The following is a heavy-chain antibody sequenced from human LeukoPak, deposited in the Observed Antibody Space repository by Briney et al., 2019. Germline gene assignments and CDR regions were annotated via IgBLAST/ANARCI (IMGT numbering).Heavy chain of an antibody. J-gene: IGHJ4*02. CDR1: GYTFTGYY. V-gene: IGHV1-2*02. CDR3: ARDSPDGSGTYYNDSPDY. D-gene: IGHD3-10*01. Sequence: ASVKVSCKASGYTFTGYYMHWVRQAPGQGLEWMGWINPNSGGTNYAQKFQGRVTMTTDTSTSTACMDLRSLRSDDTAIYYCARDSPDGSGTYYNDSPDYWGQGTLVTVSS. CDR2: INPNSGGT.